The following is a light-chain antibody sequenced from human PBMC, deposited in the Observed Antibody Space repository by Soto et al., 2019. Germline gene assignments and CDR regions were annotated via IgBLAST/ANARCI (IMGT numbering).Light chain of an antibody. CDR1: QDISKY. CDR3: QQYDNPPVT. J-gene: IGKJ4*01. V-gene: IGKV1-33*01. CDR2: DAS. Sequence: DIQMTQSPSSLSASVGDRVTITCQASQDISKYLNWYQQRPGKAPNLLIYDASSLEAGAPSRFTGSGSGTDFTFTISSLQPEDIATYYCQQYDNPPVTFGGGTKVEIK.